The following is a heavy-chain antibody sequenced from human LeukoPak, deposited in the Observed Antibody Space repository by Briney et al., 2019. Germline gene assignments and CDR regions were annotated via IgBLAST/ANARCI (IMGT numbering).Heavy chain of an antibody. V-gene: IGHV3-69-1*02. CDR3: VRDVIHSYFDI. J-gene: IGHJ4*02. D-gene: IGHD2-21*01. Sequence: EGSWRLSCAASGFTFTSHSLDWVRQAPGKGLEWVSSITGSGSIQYADSVKGRFTISRDNAKNSLYLQMDGLRAEDTAVYYCVRDVIHSYFDIWGQGVLVTVSS. CDR1: GFTFTSHS. CDR2: ITGSGSI.